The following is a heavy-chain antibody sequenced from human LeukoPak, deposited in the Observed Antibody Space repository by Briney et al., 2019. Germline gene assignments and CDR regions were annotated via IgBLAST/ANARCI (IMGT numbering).Heavy chain of an antibody. CDR1: NGSVSSGAHY. CDR2: IYHSGST. V-gene: IGHV4-30-2*01. Sequence: SETLSLTCSVSNGSVSSGAHYWSWIRQPPGKGLEWIGFIYHSGSTYYSPSLRSRVTMSLDRSKNQFSLNLNSVTGADTAVYYCVRQVPAPGNWFDPWGQGTLVIVSS. J-gene: IGHJ5*02. CDR3: VRQVPAPGNWFDP. D-gene: IGHD2-2*01.